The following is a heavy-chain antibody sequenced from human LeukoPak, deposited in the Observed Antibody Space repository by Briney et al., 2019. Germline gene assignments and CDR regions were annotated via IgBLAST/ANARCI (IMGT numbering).Heavy chain of an antibody. CDR1: GFTVSSNY. J-gene: IGHJ5*02. CDR3: ARDSSGWHEGWFDP. V-gene: IGHV3-53*01. D-gene: IGHD6-19*01. CDR2: IYSGGST. Sequence: GGSLRLSCAASGFTVSSNYISWVRQAPGKGLEWVSVIYSGGSTYYADSVKGRFTISRDNSKNTLYLQMNSLRAEDTAVYYCARDSSGWHEGWFDPWGQGTLVTVSS.